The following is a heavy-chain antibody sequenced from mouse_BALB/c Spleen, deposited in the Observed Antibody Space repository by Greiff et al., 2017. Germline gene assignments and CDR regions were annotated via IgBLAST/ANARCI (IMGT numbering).Heavy chain of an antibody. J-gene: IGHJ4*01. D-gene: IGHD2-1*01. CDR3: ARVPYGNYAMDY. V-gene: IGHV5-6-5*01. Sequence: DVMLVESGGGLVKPGGSLKLSCAASGFTFSSYAMSWVRQTPEKRLEWVASISSGGSTYYPDSVKGRFTISRDNARNILYLQMSSLRSEDTAMYYCARVPYGNYAMDYWGQGTSVTVSS. CDR1: GFTFSSYA. CDR2: ISSGGST.